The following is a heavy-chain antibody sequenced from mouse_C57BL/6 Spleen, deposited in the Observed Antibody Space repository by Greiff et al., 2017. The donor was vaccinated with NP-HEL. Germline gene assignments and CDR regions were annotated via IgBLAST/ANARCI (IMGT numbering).Heavy chain of an antibody. J-gene: IGHJ3*01. CDR3: AKDWGVYYHGPYAY. Sequence: VQLQQSGPVLVKPGASVKMSCKASGYTFTDYYMNWVKQSHGKSLEWIGVINPYNGGTSYNQKFKGKATLTVDKSSSTAYMELNSLTSEDSAVYYCAKDWGVYYHGPYAYWGQGTLVTVSA. CDR2: INPYNGGT. CDR1: GYTFTDYY. D-gene: IGHD1-1*01. V-gene: IGHV1-19*01.